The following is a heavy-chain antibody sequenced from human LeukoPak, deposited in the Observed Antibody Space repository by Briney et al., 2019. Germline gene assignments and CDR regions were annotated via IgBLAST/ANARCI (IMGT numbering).Heavy chain of an antibody. CDR2: INHSGST. CDR1: GGSFSGYY. D-gene: IGHD3-22*01. CDR3: ARPNYYDSSGYYY. J-gene: IGHJ4*02. Sequence: SETLSLTCAVYGGSFSGYYWSWLRQPPGKGLEWIGEINHSGSTNYNPSLKSRVTISVDTSKNQFSLKLSSVTAADTAVYYCARPNYYDSSGYYYWGQGTLVTVSS. V-gene: IGHV4-34*01.